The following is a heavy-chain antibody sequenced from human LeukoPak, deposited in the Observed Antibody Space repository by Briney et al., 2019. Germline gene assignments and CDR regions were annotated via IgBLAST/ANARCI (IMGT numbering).Heavy chain of an antibody. J-gene: IGHJ4*02. CDR3: ATGSTHYDFWSGYYFDY. CDR1: GGTFSSYT. CDR2: IIPILGIA. Sequence: ASVKASCKASGGTFSSYTISWVRQAPGQGLEWMGRIIPILGIANYAQKFQGRVTITADKSTSTAYMELSSLRSEDTAVYYCATGSTHYDFWSGYYFDYWGQGTLVTVSS. D-gene: IGHD3-3*01. V-gene: IGHV1-69*02.